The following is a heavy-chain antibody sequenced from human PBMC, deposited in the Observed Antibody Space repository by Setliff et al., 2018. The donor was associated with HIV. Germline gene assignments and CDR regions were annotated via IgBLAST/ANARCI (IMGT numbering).Heavy chain of an antibody. Sequence: PSETLSLTCTVSGDSINSHFWTWIRQSPRKGLGWIGYISSTGAAWYNPSLKSRVTMSIDTSKIHFSLTLSSVSGADTALYYCARGGKRAFDIWGQGAMGTVSS. V-gene: IGHV4-59*11. J-gene: IGHJ3*02. CDR2: ISSTGAA. CDR3: ARGGKRAFDI. CDR1: GDSINSHF.